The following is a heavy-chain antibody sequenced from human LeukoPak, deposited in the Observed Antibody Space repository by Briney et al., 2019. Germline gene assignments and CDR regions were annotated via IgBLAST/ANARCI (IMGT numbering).Heavy chain of an antibody. CDR1: GFTFSSYA. D-gene: IGHD3-22*01. Sequence: PGGSLRLSCAASGFTFSSYAMHWVRQAPGKGLEWVAVISYDGSNKYYADSVKGRFTISRDNSKNTLYLQMNSLRAEDTAVYYYARDNYYDSSGSIDYWGQGTLVTVSS. J-gene: IGHJ4*02. V-gene: IGHV3-30*04. CDR2: ISYDGSNK. CDR3: ARDNYYDSSGSIDY.